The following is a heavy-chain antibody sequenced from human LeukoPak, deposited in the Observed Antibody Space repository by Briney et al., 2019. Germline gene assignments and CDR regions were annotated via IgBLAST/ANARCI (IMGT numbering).Heavy chain of an antibody. CDR1: GFTFSSFS. V-gene: IGHV3-21*01. CDR2: ICSSSRYI. Sequence: PGGSLRLSCAASGFTFSSFSMNWVPQAPGKGLEWVSSICSSSRYIFYADSVKGRFTISRDNAKNSLYLQMNSLRAEDTAVYYCARDRRELLGYCSGGSCYYYGMDVWGQGTTVTVSS. CDR3: ARDRRELLGYCSGGSCYYYGMDV. J-gene: IGHJ6*02. D-gene: IGHD2-15*01.